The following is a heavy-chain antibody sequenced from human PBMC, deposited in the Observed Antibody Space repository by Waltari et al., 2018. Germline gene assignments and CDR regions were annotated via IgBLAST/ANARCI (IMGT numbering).Heavy chain of an antibody. V-gene: IGHV4-39*02. CDR1: GDSITSSNYY. Sequence: QLQLQESGPRLVKPSETLSLTCSVSGDSITSSNYYWAWIRQPPGKGLEWIGSVSYTGRTDYKASLKSRVTIAVDTSKNYFSLSLTSVTATDTAIYFCARTFMVRTIRSRGWFDPWGQGTLVTVSS. CDR2: VSYTGRT. D-gene: IGHD3-10*01. CDR3: ARTFMVRTIRSRGWFDP. J-gene: IGHJ5*02.